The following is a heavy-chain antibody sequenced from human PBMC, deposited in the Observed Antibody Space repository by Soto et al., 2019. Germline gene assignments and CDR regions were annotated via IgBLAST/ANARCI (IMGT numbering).Heavy chain of an antibody. CDR1: GFTFSSYG. D-gene: IGHD6-13*01. V-gene: IGHV3-30*18. J-gene: IGHJ4*02. Sequence: QVQLVESGGGVGQPGRSLRLSCAASGFTFSSYGMHWVRQAPGKGLEWVAVISSDGGNKYYVDSVKGRFTIFRDNSKNTLYLQMNSLRAEDTAVYYCAKDKDLGAAGYYFHYWGQGTLVTVSS. CDR2: ISSDGGNK. CDR3: AKDKDLGAAGYYFHY.